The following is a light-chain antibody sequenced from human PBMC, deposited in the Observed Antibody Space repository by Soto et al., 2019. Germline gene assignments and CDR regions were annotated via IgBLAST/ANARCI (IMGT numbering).Light chain of an antibody. J-gene: IGKJ1*01. CDR3: QQYNSYSWT. V-gene: IGKV1-5*01. CDR1: QSISSW. CDR2: DAS. Sequence: DIQMTQSPSTLSASVGDRVTITCRASQSISSWLAWYQQKPGKAPKLLICDASSLQSGVPSRFSGSGSGTEFTLTISSLQPDDSATYYCQQYNSYSWTFGQGTKVDIK.